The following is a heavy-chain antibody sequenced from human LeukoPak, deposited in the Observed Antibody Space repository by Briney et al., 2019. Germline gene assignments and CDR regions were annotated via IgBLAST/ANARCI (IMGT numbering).Heavy chain of an antibody. J-gene: IGHJ4*02. CDR1: GGTFSSYA. CDR2: FDPEDGET. V-gene: IGHV1-24*01. D-gene: IGHD2-2*01. Sequence: ASVKVSCKASGGTFSSYAISWVRQAPGQGLEWMGGFDPEDGETIYAQKFQGRVTMTEDTSTDTAYMELSSLRSEDTAVYYCATASPYCSSTSCYYFDYWGQGTLVTVSS. CDR3: ATASPYCSSTSCYYFDY.